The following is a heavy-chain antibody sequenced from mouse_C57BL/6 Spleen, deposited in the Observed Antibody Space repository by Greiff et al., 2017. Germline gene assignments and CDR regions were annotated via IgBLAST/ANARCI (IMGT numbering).Heavy chain of an antibody. CDR2: IYPGGGNT. D-gene: IGHD1-1*02. J-gene: IGHJ4*01. V-gene: IGHV1-80*01. CDR1: GYAFSSYW. Sequence: VQLQQSGAGLVKPGASVKLSCKASGYAFSSYWMNWVHQRPGKGLEWIGQIYPGGGNTNYTGKFKGKATLTADKAYSTAFMQLSSLTSEDSAVYFCAAGGDYWGQGTSVTVSA. CDR3: AAGGDY.